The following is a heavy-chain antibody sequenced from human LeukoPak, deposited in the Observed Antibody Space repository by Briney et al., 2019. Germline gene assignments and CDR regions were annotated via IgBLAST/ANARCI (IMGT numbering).Heavy chain of an antibody. V-gene: IGHV4-4*07. CDR2: IYSSGRT. CDR3: AREVAPLYFHYGMDV. Sequence: SETLSLTCTVSRGSISTYFWSWIRQPAGKGLEWIGHIYSSGRTNYNPSLKSRVTMSVDTSKNQFSLRLSSVTAADTAVYYCAREVAPLYFHYGMDVWGEGTTVTVSS. J-gene: IGHJ6*01. CDR1: RGSISTYF. D-gene: IGHD2-21*01.